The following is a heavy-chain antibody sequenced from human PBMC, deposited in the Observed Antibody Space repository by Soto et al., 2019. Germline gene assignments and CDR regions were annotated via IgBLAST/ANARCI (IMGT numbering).Heavy chain of an antibody. CDR2: IWYDGSNK. V-gene: IGHV3-33*01. Sequence: QVQLVESGGGVVQPGRSLRLSCAASGFTFSSYGMHWVRQAPGKGLEWVAVIWYDGSNKYYADSVKGRFTISRDNSKNTLYLQMNSLRAEDTAVYYCTTEAEGANGSGSQWYNWFDPWGQGTLVTVSS. CDR3: TTEAEGANGSGSQWYNWFDP. J-gene: IGHJ5*02. CDR1: GFTFSSYG. D-gene: IGHD3-10*01.